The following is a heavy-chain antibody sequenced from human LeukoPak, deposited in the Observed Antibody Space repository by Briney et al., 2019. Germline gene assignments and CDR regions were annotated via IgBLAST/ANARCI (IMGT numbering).Heavy chain of an antibody. CDR3: ARGTMFPYYFDY. D-gene: IGHD3-10*02. CDR1: GFTFSNYG. Sequence: KPGRSLRLSCAASGFTFSNYGRHWARRAPGKGLEWVSFISSSSSYIYDADSVKGRFTISRDNARKSLYLQMNSLRAEDTAVYYCARGTMFPYYFDYWGQGTLVTVSS. J-gene: IGHJ4*02. CDR2: ISSSSSYI. V-gene: IGHV3-21*01.